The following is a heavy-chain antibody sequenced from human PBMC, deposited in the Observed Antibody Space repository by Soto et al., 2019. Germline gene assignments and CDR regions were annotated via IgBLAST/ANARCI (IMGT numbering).Heavy chain of an antibody. Sequence: PGGSLRLSCAASGFTFSNARMSWVRQAPGKGLEWVGRIKSKTDGGTTDYAAPVKGRFTISRDDSKNTLYLQMNSLKTEDTAVYFCTTDPSANVVLWFGESLDYWGQGTLVTVSS. CDR3: TTDPSANVVLWFGESLDY. D-gene: IGHD3-10*01. J-gene: IGHJ4*02. CDR2: IKSKTDGGTT. CDR1: GFTFSNAR. V-gene: IGHV3-15*01.